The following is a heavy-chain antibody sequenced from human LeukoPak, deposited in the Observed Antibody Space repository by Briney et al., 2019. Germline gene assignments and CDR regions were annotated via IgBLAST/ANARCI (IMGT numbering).Heavy chain of an antibody. V-gene: IGHV4-4*07. CDR2: IYTSGST. Sequence: SETLSLTCTVSGGSISGYYWSWIRQPAGKGLEWMGRIYTSGSTNYNPSLRSRVSISVDKSKNQFSLILSSLTAADTAVYYCARGSDYSDSSGYFKYWGQGTLVTVSS. CDR3: ARGSDYSDSSGYFKY. D-gene: IGHD3-22*01. J-gene: IGHJ4*02. CDR1: GGSISGYY.